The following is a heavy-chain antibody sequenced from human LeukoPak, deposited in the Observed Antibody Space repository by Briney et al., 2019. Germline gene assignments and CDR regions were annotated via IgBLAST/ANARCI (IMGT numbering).Heavy chain of an antibody. J-gene: IGHJ4*02. V-gene: IGHV3-11*06. CDR3: ARAGRQLVRRYYFDY. CDR1: GFTFSDYC. CDR2: ISSSSSYT. D-gene: IGHD6-13*01. Sequence: GGSLRLSCAASGFTFSDYCMSWIRQAPGKGLEWVSYISSSSSYTNYADSVKGRFTISRDNAKNSLYLQMNSLRAEDTAVYYCARAGRQLVRRYYFDYWGQGTLVTVSS.